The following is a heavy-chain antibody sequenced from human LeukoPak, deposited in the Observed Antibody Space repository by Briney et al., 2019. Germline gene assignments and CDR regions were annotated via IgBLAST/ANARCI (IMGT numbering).Heavy chain of an antibody. Sequence: GGSLRLSCTASGFSFAEHGMSWVRHVPGKGLEWVSGINWSGGSTGYADPLRGRFAISRDNAKNSLYLQMDSLRAEDTALYYCARAPITSPFYFDYWGQGTLVTVSS. J-gene: IGHJ4*02. CDR3: ARAPITSPFYFDY. CDR2: INWSGGST. V-gene: IGHV3-20*04. D-gene: IGHD2-2*01. CDR1: GFSFAEHG.